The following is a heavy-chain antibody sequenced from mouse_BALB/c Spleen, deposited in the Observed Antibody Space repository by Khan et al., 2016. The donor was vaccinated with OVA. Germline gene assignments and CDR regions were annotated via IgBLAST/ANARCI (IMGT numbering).Heavy chain of an antibody. CDR1: AYSITSGYF. Sequence: EVQLQESGPGLVKPSQSLSLSCSVTAYSITSGYFWNWIRQFPGTKLEWMGFIRYDGNSNYNPSLKNRISITRDTSRNTFFLKLISVTPEDTATYFCARGGCSGPAWFAYLGQGTLVTVSA. CDR3: ARGGCSGPAWFAY. CDR2: IRYDGNS. J-gene: IGHJ3*01. V-gene: IGHV3-6*02. D-gene: IGHD3-1*01.